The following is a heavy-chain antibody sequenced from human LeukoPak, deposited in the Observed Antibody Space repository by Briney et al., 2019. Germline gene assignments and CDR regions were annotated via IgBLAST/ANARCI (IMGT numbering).Heavy chain of an antibody. J-gene: IGHJ4*02. Sequence: ASVKVSCKASGYTFTSYDINWVRQATGQGLEWMGWINPNSGGTNYAQKFQGRVTMTRDTSISTAYMELSRLRSDDTAVYYCAFTYYYDSSGYLEYYFDYWGQGTLVTVSS. CDR3: AFTYYYDSSGYLEYYFDY. CDR2: INPNSGGT. D-gene: IGHD3-22*01. CDR1: GYTFTSYD. V-gene: IGHV1-2*02.